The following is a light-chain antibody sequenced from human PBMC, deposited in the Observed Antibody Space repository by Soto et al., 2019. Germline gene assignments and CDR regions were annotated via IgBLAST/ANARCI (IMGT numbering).Light chain of an antibody. Sequence: IVLSQSPGTLSLSPGEGATLSCRASQSVGSSLLAWYQQKRGQAPRLLVYGASSRPTGIPERFSGSGSGTDFTLTINSLQPEDFGTYYCQQRYSIRPWTFGQGTRLEIK. CDR2: GAS. CDR3: QQRYSIRPWT. J-gene: IGKJ5*01. CDR1: QSVGSSL. V-gene: IGKV3-20*01.